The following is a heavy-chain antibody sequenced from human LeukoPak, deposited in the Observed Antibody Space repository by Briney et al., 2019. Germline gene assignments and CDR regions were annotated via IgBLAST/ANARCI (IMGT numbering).Heavy chain of an antibody. J-gene: IGHJ5*02. CDR1: GGSISSYY. D-gene: IGHD2-2*02. V-gene: IGHV4-59*12. Sequence: PSETLSLTCTVSGGSISSYYWSWIRQPPGKGLEWIGYIYYSGSTNYNPSLKSRVTISVDTSKNQFSLKLSSVTAADTAVYYCASCTSCYILGGLNWFDPWGQGTLVTVSS. CDR3: ASCTSCYILGGLNWFDP. CDR2: IYYSGST.